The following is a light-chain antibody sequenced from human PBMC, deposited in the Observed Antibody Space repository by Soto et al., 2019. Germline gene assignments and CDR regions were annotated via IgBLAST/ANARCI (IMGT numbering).Light chain of an antibody. V-gene: IGKV3-11*01. CDR3: QQRSNWPIT. Sequence: EIVLTQSPATLSLSPGERATLSCRASQSVSSYLAWFQQKPGQAPRLLIFDVSNRPTGIPARFSGSGSGTDFTLTISSLEPEDFAVYYCQQRSNWPITFGQGTKVDNK. CDR1: QSVSSY. J-gene: IGKJ1*01. CDR2: DVS.